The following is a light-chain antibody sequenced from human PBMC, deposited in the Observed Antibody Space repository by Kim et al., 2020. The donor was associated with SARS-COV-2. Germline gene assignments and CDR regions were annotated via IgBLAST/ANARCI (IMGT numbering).Light chain of an antibody. CDR2: GAS. CDR1: QSVSSN. Sequence: SGSPGERATLSCSASQSVSSNLAWYQQKPGQAHRLLIYGASTRATGIPARFSGSWSGTEFTLTISSLQSEDFAVYYCQQYNNWRTFGQGTKVDIK. CDR3: QQYNNWRT. J-gene: IGKJ1*01. V-gene: IGKV3-15*01.